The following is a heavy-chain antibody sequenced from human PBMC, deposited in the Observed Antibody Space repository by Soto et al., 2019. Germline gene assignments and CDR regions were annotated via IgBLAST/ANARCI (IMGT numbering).Heavy chain of an antibody. Sequence: GESLKICCKGSGYSFTSYWISWVRQMPGKGLEWMGRIDPSDSYTNYSPSFQGHVTISADKSISTAYLQWSSLKASDTAMYYCARPLPKWDLLVAFAIWGQGTMVTVSS. D-gene: IGHD1-26*01. CDR3: ARPLPKWDLLVAFAI. CDR2: IDPSDSYT. V-gene: IGHV5-10-1*01. J-gene: IGHJ3*02. CDR1: GYSFTSYW.